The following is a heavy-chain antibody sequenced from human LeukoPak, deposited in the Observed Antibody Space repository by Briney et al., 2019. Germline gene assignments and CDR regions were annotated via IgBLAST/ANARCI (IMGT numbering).Heavy chain of an antibody. D-gene: IGHD6-13*01. CDR1: GGSISSYY. CDR2: IYYSGST. J-gene: IGHJ4*02. V-gene: IGHV4-59*12. CDR3: ARVVAAAGTIDY. Sequence: SETLSLTCTVSGGSISSYYWSWIRQPPGKGLEWIGYIYYSGSTNYNPSLKSRVTISVDTSENQFSLKLSSVTAADTAVYYCARVVAAAGTIDYWGQGTLVTVSS.